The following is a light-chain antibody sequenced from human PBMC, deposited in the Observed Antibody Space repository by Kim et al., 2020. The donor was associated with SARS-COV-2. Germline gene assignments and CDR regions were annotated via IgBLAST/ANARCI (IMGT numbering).Light chain of an antibody. CDR2: HDT. CDR1: NIGGRS. J-gene: IGLJ2*01. CDR3: QVWDTSSEQMV. Sequence: ATGQKDRITCGGNNIGGRSVHWYQQRPGQAPMLLLYHDTVRPSGIPERFSGSNSGNTATLTISRVEAGDEDDYYCQVWDTSSEQMVFGGGTQLTVL. V-gene: IGLV3-21*02.